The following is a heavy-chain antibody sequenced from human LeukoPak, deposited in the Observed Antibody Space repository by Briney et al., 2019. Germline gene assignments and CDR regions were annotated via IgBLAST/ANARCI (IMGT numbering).Heavy chain of an antibody. V-gene: IGHV4-30-4*01. D-gene: IGHD1-26*01. CDR2: IYYSGST. Sequence: SETLSLTCTVSGGSISSGDYYWSWIRQPPGKGLEWIGYIYYSGSTYYNPSLKSRVTISVDTSKNQFSLKLSSVTAADTAVYYCARWSPSQDYGMDVWGQGTTVTVSS. J-gene: IGHJ6*02. CDR3: ARWSPSQDYGMDV. CDR1: GGSISSGDYY.